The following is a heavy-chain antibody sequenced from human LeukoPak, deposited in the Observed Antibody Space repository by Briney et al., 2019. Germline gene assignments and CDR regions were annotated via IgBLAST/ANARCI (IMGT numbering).Heavy chain of an antibody. D-gene: IGHD3-10*01. V-gene: IGHV5-51*01. J-gene: IGHJ4*02. CDR2: IYPGDSDT. CDR1: GYIFTNYW. Sequence: GASLQISCKGSGYIFTNYWIAWVRQLPGKGLEWMGIIYPGDSDTRYRPSFEDQVTISADKSISTAFLQWSSPKASDPAMYYCATLKGGGDTAIDYWGQGTLVTVSS. CDR3: ATLKGGGDTAIDY.